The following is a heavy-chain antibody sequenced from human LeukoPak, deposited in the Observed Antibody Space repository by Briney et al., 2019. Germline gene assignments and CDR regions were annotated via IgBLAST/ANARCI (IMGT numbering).Heavy chain of an antibody. Sequence: ASVKVSCKASGGTFSSYAISWVRQAPGQGLEWMGRIIPILVIANYAQKFQGRVTITADKSTSTAYMELSSLRSEDTAVYYCARDDYYDSSGYNPTYYYYGMDVWGQGTTVTVSS. CDR2: IIPILVIA. D-gene: IGHD3-22*01. CDR1: GGTFSSYA. J-gene: IGHJ6*02. CDR3: ARDDYYDSSGYNPTYYYYGMDV. V-gene: IGHV1-69*04.